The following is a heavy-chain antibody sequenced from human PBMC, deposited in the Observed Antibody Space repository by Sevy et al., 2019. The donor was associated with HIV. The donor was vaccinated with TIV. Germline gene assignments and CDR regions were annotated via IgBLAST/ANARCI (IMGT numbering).Heavy chain of an antibody. CDR3: ASTRGLLGYCSSTSCYPPAYYYYGMDV. CDR2: IYSGGST. D-gene: IGHD2-2*01. CDR1: GFTVSSNY. J-gene: IGHJ6*02. V-gene: IGHV3-53*01. Sequence: GGSLRLSCAASGFTVSSNYMSWVRQAPGKGLEWVSVIYSGGSTYYEDSVKGRFTISRDNSKNTLYLQMNSLRAEDTAVYYCASTRGLLGYCSSTSCYPPAYYYYGMDVWGQGTTVTVSS.